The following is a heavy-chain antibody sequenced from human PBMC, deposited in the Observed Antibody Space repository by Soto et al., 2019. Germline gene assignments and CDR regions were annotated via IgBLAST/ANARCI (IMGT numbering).Heavy chain of an antibody. CDR1: GFSLSNARMG. D-gene: IGHD2-2*01. J-gene: IGHJ3*02. CDR3: ARITSCSSTSRKTVHDAFDI. V-gene: IGHV2-26*01. Sequence: QVTLKESGPVLVKPTETLTLTCTVSGFSLSNARMGVSWIRQPPGKALEWLAHIFSNDEKSYSTSLKSRLTISKDTSKSQVVLTMTNMDPVDTATYYCARITSCSSTSRKTVHDAFDIWGQGTMVTVSS. CDR2: IFSNDEK.